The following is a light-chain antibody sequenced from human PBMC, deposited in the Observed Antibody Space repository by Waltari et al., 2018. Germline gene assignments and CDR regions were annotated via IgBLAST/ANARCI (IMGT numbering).Light chain of an antibody. Sequence: DIQMTQSPSSLSASVGDRVTITGRASQSISSYLNWYQQKPGKAPKHLIYAASSLQSGVPSRFSGSGSGTDFTLTISSLQPEDFATYYCQQVNSFPATFGGGTTVEIK. V-gene: IGKV1-39*01. J-gene: IGKJ4*01. CDR3: QQVNSFPAT. CDR2: AAS. CDR1: QSISSY.